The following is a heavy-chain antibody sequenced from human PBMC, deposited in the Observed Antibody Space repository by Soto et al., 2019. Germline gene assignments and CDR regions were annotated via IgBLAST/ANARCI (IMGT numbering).Heavy chain of an antibody. CDR3: ARDRMVAAPNPHAFDI. CDR1: GGSFSGYY. CDR2: INHSGST. D-gene: IGHD2-15*01. V-gene: IGHV4-34*01. Sequence: PSETLSLTCAVYGGSFSGYYWSWIRQPPGKGLEWIGEINHSGSTNYNPSLKSRVTISVDTSKNQFSLKLSSVTAADTAVYYCARDRMVAAPNPHAFDIWGQGTMVTVSS. J-gene: IGHJ3*02.